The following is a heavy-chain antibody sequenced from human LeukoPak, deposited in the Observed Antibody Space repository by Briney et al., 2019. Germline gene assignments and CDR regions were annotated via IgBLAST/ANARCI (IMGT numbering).Heavy chain of an antibody. CDR1: GFTFDDYA. CDR3: ARGPPLFDP. Sequence: PGGSLRLSCAASGFTFDDYAMHWVRQAPGKGLEWISYIDISSSSTYYADSVKGRFTISRDNVKNSLYLQMSSLRAEDTALYYCARGPPLFDPWGQGTLVTVSS. V-gene: IGHV3-48*01. J-gene: IGHJ5*02. CDR2: IDISSSST.